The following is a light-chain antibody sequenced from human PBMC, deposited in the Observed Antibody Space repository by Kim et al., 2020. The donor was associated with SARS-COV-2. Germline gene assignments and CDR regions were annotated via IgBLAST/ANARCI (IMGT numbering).Light chain of an antibody. Sequence: ASVGDRVTITCRASQGISNYLGWFQQKPGKAPKSLIYAASSLRSGVPSKFIGGGAGTDFTLTIGSLQPDDFATYYCQQHYSYPLTFGGGTKVDIK. CDR1: QGISNY. V-gene: IGKV1-16*02. CDR2: AAS. J-gene: IGKJ4*01. CDR3: QQHYSYPLT.